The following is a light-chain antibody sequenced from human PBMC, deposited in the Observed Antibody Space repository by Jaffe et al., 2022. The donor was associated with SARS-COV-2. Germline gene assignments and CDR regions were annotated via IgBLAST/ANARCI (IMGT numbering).Light chain of an antibody. CDR3: SSYAGNSWV. Sequence: QSALTQPPSASGSPGQSVTISCTGTSSDVGGYDYVSWYQQHPGKAPKLIIYDVNKRPSGVPDRFSGSKSGNTASLTVSGLQSEDEADYYCSSYAGNSWVFGGGTKVTVL. V-gene: IGLV2-8*01. CDR2: DVN. J-gene: IGLJ3*02. CDR1: SSDVGGYDY.